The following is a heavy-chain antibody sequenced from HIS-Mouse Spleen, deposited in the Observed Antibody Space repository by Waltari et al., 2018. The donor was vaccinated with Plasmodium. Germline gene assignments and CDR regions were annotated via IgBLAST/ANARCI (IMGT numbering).Heavy chain of an antibody. D-gene: IGHD6-13*01. CDR2: INSDGSST. Sequence: EVQLVESGGGLVQPGGSLSLSCAASGFTFSSSWMHWVRQAPGKGLVWVSRINSDGSSTRYADSVKGRFTISRDNAKNTLYLQMNSLRAEDTAVYYCARTIAAAGTGDAFDMWGQGTMVTVSS. J-gene: IGHJ3*02. CDR1: GFTFSSSW. CDR3: ARTIAAAGTGDAFDM. V-gene: IGHV3-74*01.